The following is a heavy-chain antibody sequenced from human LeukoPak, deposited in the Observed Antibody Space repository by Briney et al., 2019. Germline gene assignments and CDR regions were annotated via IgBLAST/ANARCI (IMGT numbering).Heavy chain of an antibody. Sequence: ASVKVSCKASGYTFTGYYMHWVRQAPGQGLEWMGWINPNNGGTNYAQKFQGRVAMTRDTSISTAYMELSRLRSDDTAVYYCARGYALYSGRYIDFDYWGQGTLVTVSS. V-gene: IGHV1-2*02. CDR1: GYTFTGYY. CDR3: ARGYALYSGRYIDFDY. D-gene: IGHD1-26*01. CDR2: INPNNGGT. J-gene: IGHJ4*02.